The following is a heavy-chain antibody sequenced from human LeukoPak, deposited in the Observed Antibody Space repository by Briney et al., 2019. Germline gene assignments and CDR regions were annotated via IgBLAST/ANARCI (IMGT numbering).Heavy chain of an antibody. J-gene: IGHJ4*02. Sequence: HPGGSLRLSCAASGFTFSSYAMNWVRQAPGKGLEWVSAISDSGGYTYYADSVKGRFTISRDNSKNTLYLQMNSLRAEDTAVYYCAKRGYSYGQFDYWGQGTLVTVSS. V-gene: IGHV3-23*01. CDR2: ISDSGGYT. CDR3: AKRGYSYGQFDY. CDR1: GFTFSSYA. D-gene: IGHD5-18*01.